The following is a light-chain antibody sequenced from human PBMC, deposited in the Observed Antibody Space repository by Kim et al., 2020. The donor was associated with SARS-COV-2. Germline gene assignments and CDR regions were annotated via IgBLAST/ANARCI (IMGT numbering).Light chain of an antibody. CDR3: NSYTSSTTFYV. CDR1: NSDVGGYNY. CDR2: DVS. Sequence: QAITISCTGTNSDVGGYNYVSWYQQHPGKAPKVLIYDVSKRPSGVSNRFSGSKSDNTASLTISGLQAEDEADYYCNSYTSSTTFYVFGTGTKVTVL. V-gene: IGLV2-14*03. J-gene: IGLJ1*01.